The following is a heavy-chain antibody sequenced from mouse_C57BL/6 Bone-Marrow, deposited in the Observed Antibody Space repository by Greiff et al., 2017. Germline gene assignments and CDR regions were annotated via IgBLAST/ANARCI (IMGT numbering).Heavy chain of an antibody. CDR3: ARNRDYYGSSYGYVDV. CDR1: GFTFSDYG. V-gene: IGHV5-17*01. Sequence: EVKLMASGGGLVKPGGSLKLSCAASGFTFSDYGMHWVRQAPEKGLAWVAYLSSGSSPIYYADTVKGRFTISRDNARNTLFLQMTSLRSEDTSMYYCARNRDYYGSSYGYVDVWGTGTTVTVSS. CDR2: LSSGSSPI. J-gene: IGHJ1*03. D-gene: IGHD1-1*01.